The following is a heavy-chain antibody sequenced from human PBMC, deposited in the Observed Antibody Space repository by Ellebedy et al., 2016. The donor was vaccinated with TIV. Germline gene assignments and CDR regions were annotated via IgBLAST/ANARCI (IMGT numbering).Heavy chain of an antibody. V-gene: IGHV3-30*02. J-gene: IGHJ1*01. CDR3: AKKKEYDGNSLEH. CDR2: KRFDGRME. CDR1: GFTVNSIH. Sequence: GGSLRLSCTASGFTVNSIHMSWVRQAPGKGLEWVAFKRFDGRMEYNRDSVKGRFTISRDNSKNTLYLQMNSLRTEDTAVYYCAKKKEYDGNSLEHWGQGTLVTVSS. D-gene: IGHD1-1*01.